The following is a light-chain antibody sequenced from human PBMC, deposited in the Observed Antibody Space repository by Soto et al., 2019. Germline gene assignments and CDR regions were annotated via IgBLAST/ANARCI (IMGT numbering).Light chain of an antibody. Sequence: DIPMTQSPSSLSASVGDRVTITCRASQDIRNDLGWYQQKPGKAPKLLIYAASSLKSGVPSRFSGSGSGTAFTLTISSLQPEDFATYYCLQHNSYPLTFGQGTKVEIK. J-gene: IGKJ1*01. CDR3: LQHNSYPLT. CDR1: QDIRND. V-gene: IGKV1-17*01. CDR2: AAS.